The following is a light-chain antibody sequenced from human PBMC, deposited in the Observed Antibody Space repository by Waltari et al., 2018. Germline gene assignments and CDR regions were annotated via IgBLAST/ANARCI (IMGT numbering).Light chain of an antibody. CDR1: DVGGYDY. J-gene: IGLJ1*01. CDR2: RVT. CDR3: CSNAGSHTYF. V-gene: IGLV2-11*01. Sequence: QSALTQPRSVSGSPGQSVTISCTGLDVGGYDYFPWYQQYPGKAPKLIIYRVTKRPSGVPDRFSGSRSGNTASLTISGLQAEDEADYYCCSNAGSHTYFFGPGTKVTVL.